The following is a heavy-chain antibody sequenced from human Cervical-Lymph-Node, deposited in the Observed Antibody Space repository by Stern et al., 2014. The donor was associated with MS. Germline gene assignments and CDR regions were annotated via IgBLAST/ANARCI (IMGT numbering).Heavy chain of an antibody. CDR2: IYYSGST. CDR1: GGSISSSSYY. D-gene: IGHD6-13*01. CDR3: ARFSSSRWYTTLVDY. J-gene: IGHJ4*02. Sequence: QLQLQESGPGLVKPSETLSLTCTVSGGSISSSSYYWGWIRQPPGRGLEWIGSIYYSGSTFYNPSLKSRVTISDDKSKNQFFLKLSSVTAADTAAYYCARFSSSRWYTTLVDYWGQGTLVTVSS. V-gene: IGHV4-39*01.